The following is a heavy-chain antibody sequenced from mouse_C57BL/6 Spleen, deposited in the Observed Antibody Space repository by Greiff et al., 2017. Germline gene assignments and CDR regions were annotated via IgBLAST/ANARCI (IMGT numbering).Heavy chain of an antibody. CDR2: IDPENGDT. D-gene: IGHD2-3*01. Sequence: VQLQQSGAELVRPGASVKLSCTASGFNIKDDSMHWVKQRPETGLEWIGCIDPENGDTDYASKFQGKATITADTSSNTAYLQLSSLTSEDTAVDYCTSDGYRDFDVWGTGTTVTVAS. V-gene: IGHV14-4*01. CDR1: GFNIKDDS. CDR3: TSDGYRDFDV. J-gene: IGHJ1*03.